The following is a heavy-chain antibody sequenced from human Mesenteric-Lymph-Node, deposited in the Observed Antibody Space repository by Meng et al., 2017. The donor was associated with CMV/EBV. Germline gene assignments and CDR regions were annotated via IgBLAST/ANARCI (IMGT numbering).Heavy chain of an antibody. V-gene: IGHV4-38-2*02. J-gene: IGHJ5*02. CDR1: GYSISSGYY. D-gene: IGHD3-10*01. Sequence: SETLSLTCTVSGYSISSGYYWGWIRQPPGKGLEWIGSIYHSGSTYYNPFLKSRVTISVDTSKNQFSLKLSSVTAADTAVYYCARGSTFGAWGQGTLVTVSS. CDR3: ARGSTFGA. CDR2: IYHSGST.